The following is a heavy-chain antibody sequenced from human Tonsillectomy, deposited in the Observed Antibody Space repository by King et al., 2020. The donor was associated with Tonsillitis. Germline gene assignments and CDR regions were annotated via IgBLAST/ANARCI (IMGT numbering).Heavy chain of an antibody. V-gene: IGHV3-30*03. D-gene: IGHD3-16*01. Sequence: VQLVESGGGVVQPGRSLRLSCAASGLLFSAYGMHWVRQAPGKGLEWVAVISYDGTNEDYADSVKGRFTISRDNSRNTVFLQMKSLRADDTAVYFCAGGSPLISLWGQGTLVTVSS. CDR2: ISYDGTNE. J-gene: IGHJ4*02. CDR1: GLLFSAYG. CDR3: AGGSPLISL.